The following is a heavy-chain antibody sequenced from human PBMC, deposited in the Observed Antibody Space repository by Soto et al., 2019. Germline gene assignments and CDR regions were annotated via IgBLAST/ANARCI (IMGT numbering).Heavy chain of an antibody. CDR1: GFTFSSYG. V-gene: IGHV3-33*01. Sequence: QVQLVESGGGVVQPGRSLRLSCAASGFTFSSYGMHWVRQAPGKGLEWVAVIWYDGSNKYYADSVKGRFTISRDNSKNTLYLQMNSLRAEDTAVYYCARDGLAVADSVGPHAEYFQHWGQGTLVTVSS. CDR2: IWYDGSNK. J-gene: IGHJ1*01. D-gene: IGHD6-19*01. CDR3: ARDGLAVADSVGPHAEYFQH.